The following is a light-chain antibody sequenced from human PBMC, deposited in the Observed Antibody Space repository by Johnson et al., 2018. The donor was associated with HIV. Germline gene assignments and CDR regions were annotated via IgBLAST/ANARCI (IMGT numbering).Light chain of an antibody. CDR2: DNN. V-gene: IGLV1-51*01. J-gene: IGLJ1*01. Sequence: QSVLTQPPSVSAAPGQKVTISCSGSSSNIGNNYVSWYQQLPGTAPKLLIYDNNKRPSGIPDRFSGSKSGTSATLGITGLQTGDEADYYCATWGRSLTIVGVYGSGTKVPVL. CDR1: SSNIGNNY. CDR3: ATWGRSLTIVGV.